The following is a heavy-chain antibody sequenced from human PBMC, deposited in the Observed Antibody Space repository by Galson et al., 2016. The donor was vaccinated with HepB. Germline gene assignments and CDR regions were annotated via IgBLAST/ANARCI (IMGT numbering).Heavy chain of an antibody. J-gene: IGHJ5*02. Sequence: SLRLSCAASGFIVTANYMTWVRQAPGKGPEWVSVIYSRGSTYYADTVKGRFTIARDYMEDSLSLQMNSLRAEDTAIYYCVRGGRANWFDPWGQGTLVTVSS. CDR1: GFIVTANY. V-gene: IGHV3-53*03. CDR3: VRGGRANWFDP. CDR2: IYSRGST.